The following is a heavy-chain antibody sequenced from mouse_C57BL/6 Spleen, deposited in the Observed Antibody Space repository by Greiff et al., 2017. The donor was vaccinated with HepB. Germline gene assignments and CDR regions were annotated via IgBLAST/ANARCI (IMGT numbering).Heavy chain of an antibody. CDR1: GFTFSSYA. CDR2: ISSGGDYI. V-gene: IGHV5-9-1*02. J-gene: IGHJ4*01. CDR3: TRDRWDDAMDY. D-gene: IGHD1-1*02. Sequence: EVKLVESGEGLVKPGGSLKLSCAASGFTFSSYAMSWVRQTPEKRLEWVAYISSGGDYIYYADTVKGRFTISRDNARNTLYLQMSSLKSEDTAMYYCTRDRWDDAMDYWGQGTSVTVSS.